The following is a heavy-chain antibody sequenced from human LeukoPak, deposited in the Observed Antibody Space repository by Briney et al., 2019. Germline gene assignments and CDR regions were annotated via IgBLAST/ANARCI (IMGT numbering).Heavy chain of an antibody. Sequence: SETLSLTCAVYGGSFSGYYWSWIRQPPGKGLEWIGEINHSGSTNYNPSLKSRVTISVDTSKNQFSLKLSSVTAADTAVYYCARPHYDSSGSPPADAFDIWGQGTMVTVSS. D-gene: IGHD3-22*01. CDR1: GGSFSGYY. J-gene: IGHJ3*02. V-gene: IGHV4-34*01. CDR3: ARPHYDSSGSPPADAFDI. CDR2: INHSGST.